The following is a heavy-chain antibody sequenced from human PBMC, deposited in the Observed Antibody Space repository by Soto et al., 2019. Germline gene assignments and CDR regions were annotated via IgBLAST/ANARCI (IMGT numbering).Heavy chain of an antibody. CDR3: VRDKAYYHSSGHLMGY. Sequence: GGSLRLSCGASGFTLSRDERNWVRQAPGKGLEWVSYISTSGITIYYADSVKGRFTISRDNAKNSLYLQMNSLRAEDTAVYYCVRDKAYYHSSGHLMGYWGQGTLVTVSS. V-gene: IGHV3-48*03. D-gene: IGHD3-22*01. CDR1: GFTLSRDE. CDR2: ISTSGITI. J-gene: IGHJ4*02.